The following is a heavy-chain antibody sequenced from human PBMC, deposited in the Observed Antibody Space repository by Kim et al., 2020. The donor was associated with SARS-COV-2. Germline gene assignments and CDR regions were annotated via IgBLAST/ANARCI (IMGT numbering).Heavy chain of an antibody. V-gene: IGHV1-3*01. J-gene: IGHJ4*02. CDR1: GYTFTSYA. D-gene: IGHD2-2*01. CDR3: ARRPDIVVVPEEYYFDY. Sequence: ASVKVSCKASGYTFTSYAMHWVRQAPGQRLEWMGWINAGNGNTKYSQKFQGRVTITRDTSASTAYMELSSLRSEDTAVYYCARRPDIVVVPEEYYFDYWGQGTLVTVSS. CDR2: INAGNGNT.